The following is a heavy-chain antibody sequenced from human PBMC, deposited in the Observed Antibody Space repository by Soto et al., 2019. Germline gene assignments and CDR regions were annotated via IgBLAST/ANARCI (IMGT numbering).Heavy chain of an antibody. Sequence: XVSLRLSCAASGFTFSSYAMHWVRQAPGKGLEWVAVISYDGSNKYYADSVKGRFTISRDNSKNTLYLQMNSLRAEDTAVYYCAREGGDFWSGYANYYFDYWGQGTLVTVS. CDR3: AREGGDFWSGYANYYFDY. CDR2: ISYDGSNK. J-gene: IGHJ4*02. CDR1: GFTFSSYA. V-gene: IGHV3-30-3*01. D-gene: IGHD3-3*01.